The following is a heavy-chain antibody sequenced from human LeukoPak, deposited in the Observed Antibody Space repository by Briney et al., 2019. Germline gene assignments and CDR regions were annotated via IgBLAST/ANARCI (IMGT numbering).Heavy chain of an antibody. V-gene: IGHV3-74*01. Sequence: GGSLRLSCAGSGFTFSTYRMHWVRQGPGKGLVWVSGMNSDGSSTVYADSVKGRFTISRDNARNTLYLQMSNLRAEDTAVYYCARGESSSWYDWGQGTLVTVSS. CDR2: MNSDGSST. D-gene: IGHD6-13*01. CDR3: ARGESSSWYD. J-gene: IGHJ4*02. CDR1: GFTFSTYR.